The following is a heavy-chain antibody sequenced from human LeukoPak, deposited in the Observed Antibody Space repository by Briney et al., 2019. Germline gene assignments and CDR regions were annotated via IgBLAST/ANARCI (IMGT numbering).Heavy chain of an antibody. Sequence: GGSLRLSCAASGFTFSTYGMHWVRQAPGKGLEWVAVISYDGSNEYYADSVKGRFTISRDNSKNTLYLQMNSLRAEDTAVYYCARGYCSSTSCSTYYYGMDVWGQGTTVTVSS. CDR1: GFTFSTYG. J-gene: IGHJ6*02. CDR3: ARGYCSSTSCSTYYYGMDV. V-gene: IGHV3-30*03. D-gene: IGHD2-2*01. CDR2: ISYDGSNE.